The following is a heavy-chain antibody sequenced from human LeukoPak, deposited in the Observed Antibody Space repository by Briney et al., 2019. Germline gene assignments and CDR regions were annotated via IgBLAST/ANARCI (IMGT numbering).Heavy chain of an antibody. CDR2: ISGSGGST. CDR3: AKDPPHGSGSLGWFDP. J-gene: IGHJ5*02. Sequence: GGSLRLSCAASGFTFSSYAMSWVRQAPGKGLEWVSAISGSGGSTYYADSVKGRFTISRDNSKNTLYLQMNSLRAEDTAVYYCAKDPPHGSGSLGWFDPWGQGTLVTVSS. V-gene: IGHV3-23*01. CDR1: GFTFSSYA. D-gene: IGHD3-10*01.